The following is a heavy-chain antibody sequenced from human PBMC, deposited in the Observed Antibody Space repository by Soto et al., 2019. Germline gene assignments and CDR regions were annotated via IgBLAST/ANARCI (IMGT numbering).Heavy chain of an antibody. Sequence: DGSLRLSCAAAGFNVNSDDMKLVRQTQGKGLEWVASIYSGETTYYADSVRGRFTISSDKSTNTLYFQLSSLRIEDTAVYYCTRDGRGLGRLSLFEYWVQGVLVGVSS. CDR2: IYSGETT. CDR1: GFNVNSDD. J-gene: IGHJ4*02. D-gene: IGHD2-21*02. V-gene: IGHV3-53*01. CDR3: TRDGRGLGRLSLFEY.